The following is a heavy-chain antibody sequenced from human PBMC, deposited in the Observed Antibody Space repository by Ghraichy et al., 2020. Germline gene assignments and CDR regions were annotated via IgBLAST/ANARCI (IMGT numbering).Heavy chain of an antibody. Sequence: GESLNISCAASGFTFSSYWMSWVRQAPGKGLEWVANIKQDGSEKYYVDSVKGRFTISRDNAKNSLYLQMNSLRAEDTAVYYCARAKTEVDYGDYAYYDSSGYYYVGAFDIWGQGTMVTVSS. CDR2: IKQDGSEK. CDR3: ARAKTEVDYGDYAYYDSSGYYYVGAFDI. CDR1: GFTFSSYW. D-gene: IGHD3-22*01. V-gene: IGHV3-7*03. J-gene: IGHJ3*02.